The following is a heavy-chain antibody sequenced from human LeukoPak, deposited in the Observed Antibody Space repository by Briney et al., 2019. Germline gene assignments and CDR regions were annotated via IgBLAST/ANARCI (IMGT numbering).Heavy chain of an antibody. Sequence: SETLSLTCAVYGGSFSGYYWSWIRQPPGKGLEWIGEINHSGSTNYNPSLKSRVTISVDTSKNQFSLKLSSVTAADAAVYYCAGTIAEQAVLWFQPRGQGTLVTVSS. CDR2: INHSGST. CDR3: AGTIAEQAVLWFQP. V-gene: IGHV4-34*01. D-gene: IGHD2-2*01. J-gene: IGHJ5*02. CDR1: GGSFSGYY.